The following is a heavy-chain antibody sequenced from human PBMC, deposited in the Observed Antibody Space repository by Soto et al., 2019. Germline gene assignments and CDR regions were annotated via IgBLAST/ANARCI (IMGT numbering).Heavy chain of an antibody. Sequence: ASVKVSCKASGYTFTSYYMHWVRQAPGQGLEWMGIINPSGVSTSYAQKFQGRVTMTRDTSTSTVYMELSSLRSEDTAVYYCAGQQLVHGWFDPWGQGTLVTVSS. CDR3: AGQQLVHGWFDP. J-gene: IGHJ5*02. V-gene: IGHV1-46*01. CDR2: INPSGVST. CDR1: GYTFTSYY. D-gene: IGHD6-13*01.